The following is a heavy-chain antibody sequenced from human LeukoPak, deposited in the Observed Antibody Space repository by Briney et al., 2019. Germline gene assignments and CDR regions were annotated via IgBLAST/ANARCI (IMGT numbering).Heavy chain of an antibody. Sequence: PSETLSLTCTVSGDSISSSIYYWGWIRQPPGKGLEWIGEINHSGSTNYNPSLKSRVTISVDTSRNQFSLKLSSVTAADTAVYYCARLITIFGVVPRGMDVWGQGTTVTVSS. CDR3: ARLITIFGVVPRGMDV. D-gene: IGHD3-3*01. J-gene: IGHJ6*02. CDR2: INHSGST. V-gene: IGHV4-39*07. CDR1: GDSISSSIYY.